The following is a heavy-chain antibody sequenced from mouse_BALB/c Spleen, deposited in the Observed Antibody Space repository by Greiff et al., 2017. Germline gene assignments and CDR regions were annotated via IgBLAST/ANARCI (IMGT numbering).Heavy chain of an antibody. Sequence: EVQRVESGGGLVQPGGSLKLSCAASGFTFSSYGMSWVRQTPDKRLELVATINSNGGSTYYPDSVKGRFTISRDNAKNTLYLQMSSLKSEDTAMYYCARHFYYGSSYYFDYWGQGTTLTVSS. V-gene: IGHV5-6-3*01. D-gene: IGHD1-1*01. CDR1: GFTFSSYG. CDR3: ARHFYYGSSYYFDY. J-gene: IGHJ2*01. CDR2: INSNGGST.